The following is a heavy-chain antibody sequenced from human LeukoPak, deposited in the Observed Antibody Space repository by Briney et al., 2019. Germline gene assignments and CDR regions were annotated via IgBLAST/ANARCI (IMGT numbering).Heavy chain of an antibody. D-gene: IGHD4-17*01. CDR2: IYTRGST. J-gene: IGHJ4*02. CDR3: AKSYGDYGVFDS. CDR1: GASISSYY. Sequence: PSQTLSLTCTVSGASISSYYWSWIRQPPGKGLEWIWRIYTRGSTNYNPSLNNPSLKSRVTMSVDTSKNQFSLRLTSVTAADTAVYYCAKSYGDYGVFDSWGQGTLVTVSS. V-gene: IGHV4-4*07.